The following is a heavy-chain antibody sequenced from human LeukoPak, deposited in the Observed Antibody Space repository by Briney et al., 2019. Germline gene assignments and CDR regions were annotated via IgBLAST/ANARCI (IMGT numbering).Heavy chain of an antibody. Sequence: RVASVKVSCKASGGTFSSYAISWVRQAPGQGLEWMGGIIPIFGTANYAQKFQGRVTITADESTSTAYMELSSLRSEDTAVYYCARSDESPQRRNRREFGELLNWFDPWGQGTLVTVSS. J-gene: IGHJ5*02. V-gene: IGHV1-69*01. CDR2: IIPIFGTA. D-gene: IGHD3-10*01. CDR1: GGTFSSYA. CDR3: ARSDESPQRRNRREFGELLNWFDP.